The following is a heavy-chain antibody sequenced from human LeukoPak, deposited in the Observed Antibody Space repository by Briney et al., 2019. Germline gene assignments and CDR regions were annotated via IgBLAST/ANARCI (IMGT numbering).Heavy chain of an antibody. CDR3: AKDLRGYYKPIDY. V-gene: IGHV3-23*01. CDR1: GFTFSSYG. D-gene: IGHD3-22*01. Sequence: GGILRLSGAASGFTFSSYGMSWVRQAPGKGLGWVSAISGSGGSTYYADSVKGRFTISRDNSKNTLYLQMNSLRAEDTAVYYCAKDLRGYYKPIDYWGQGTLVTVSS. J-gene: IGHJ4*02. CDR2: ISGSGGST.